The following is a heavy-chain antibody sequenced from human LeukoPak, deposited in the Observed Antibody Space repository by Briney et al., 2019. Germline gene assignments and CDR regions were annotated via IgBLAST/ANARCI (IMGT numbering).Heavy chain of an antibody. CDR1: GFTFSSYA. D-gene: IGHD6-19*01. CDR2: ISSNSSTI. V-gene: IGHV3-48*01. CDR3: ARATGTDTSSGWYGTSYYYYYYMDV. Sequence: PGGSLRLSCAASGFTFSSYAMSWVRQAPGKGLEWVSYISSNSSTIYYADSVKGRFTISRDNAKNSLYLQMNSLRAEDTAVYYCARATGTDTSSGWYGTSYYYYYYMDVWGKGTTVTVSS. J-gene: IGHJ6*03.